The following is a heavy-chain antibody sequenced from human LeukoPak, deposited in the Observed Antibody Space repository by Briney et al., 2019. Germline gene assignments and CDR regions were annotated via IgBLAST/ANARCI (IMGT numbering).Heavy chain of an antibody. Sequence: PETLSLTCAVYGGSFSGYYWSWIRQPPGKGLEWIGEINHSGSTNYNPSLKSRVTISVDTSKSQFSLRLSSVTAADTAVYYCASRSTMDVWGLGTPVTVSS. CDR2: INHSGST. V-gene: IGHV4-34*01. CDR1: GGSFSGYY. CDR3: ASRSTMDV. J-gene: IGHJ6*02.